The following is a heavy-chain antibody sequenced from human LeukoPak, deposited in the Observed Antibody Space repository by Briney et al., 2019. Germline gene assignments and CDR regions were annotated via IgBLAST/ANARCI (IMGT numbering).Heavy chain of an antibody. J-gene: IGHJ5*02. CDR1: GGSFSGYY. Sequence: SETLSLTCAVYGGSFSGYYWSWIRQPPGKGLEWIGSIYYSGSTYYNPSLKSRVTISVDTSKNQFSLKLSSVTAADTAVYYCASRRIWYSSGWFLSWFDPWGQGTLVTVSS. CDR3: ASRRIWYSSGWFLSWFDP. V-gene: IGHV4-34*01. CDR2: IYYSGST. D-gene: IGHD6-19*01.